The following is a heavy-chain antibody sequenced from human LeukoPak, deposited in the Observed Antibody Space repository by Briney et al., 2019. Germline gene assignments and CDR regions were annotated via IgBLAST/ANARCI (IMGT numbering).Heavy chain of an antibody. D-gene: IGHD6-19*01. CDR1: GGSISSGSYY. V-gene: IGHV4-61*02. CDR3: ARTLGIAVAGPAGYFQH. CDR2: IYTSGST. Sequence: TLSLTCTVSGGSISSGSYYWSWIRQPAGTGLEWIGRIYTSGSTNYNPSLKSRVTISVDTSKNQFSLKLSSVTAADTAVYYCARTLGIAVAGPAGYFQHWGQGTLVTVSS. J-gene: IGHJ1*01.